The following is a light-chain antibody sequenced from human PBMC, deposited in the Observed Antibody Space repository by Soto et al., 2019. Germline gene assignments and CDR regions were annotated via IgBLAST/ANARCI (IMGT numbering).Light chain of an antibody. CDR1: HSLSSSS. CDR2: AAS. V-gene: IGKV3-20*01. J-gene: IGKJ1*01. CDR3: QKYDISPRT. Sequence: IVLTQSQATLSLSPGERVDLSCRASHSLSSSSLAWYQQRRGQAPRLLIYAASTRATGIPDRFSGSGSATDFTLTISRLEPEDFAVYYCQKYDISPRTFGQGTKV.